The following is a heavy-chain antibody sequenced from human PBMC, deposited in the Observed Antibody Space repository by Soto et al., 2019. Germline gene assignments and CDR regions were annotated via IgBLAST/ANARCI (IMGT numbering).Heavy chain of an antibody. CDR1: GYTFTSYG. CDR3: ARGVSSGWPTGGRFDP. D-gene: IGHD6-19*01. V-gene: IGHV1-18*01. Sequence: EASVKVSCKASGYTFTSYGISWVRQAPGQGLEWMGWISAYNGNTNYAQKLQGRVTMTTDTSTSTAYMELRSLRSDDTAVYYCARGVSSGWPTGGRFDPWGQGTLGTVS. CDR2: ISAYNGNT. J-gene: IGHJ5*02.